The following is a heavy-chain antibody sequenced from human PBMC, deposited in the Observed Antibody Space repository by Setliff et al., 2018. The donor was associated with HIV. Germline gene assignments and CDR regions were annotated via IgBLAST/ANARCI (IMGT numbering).Heavy chain of an antibody. V-gene: IGHV4-34*01. CDR2: ISHTGST. CDR1: GGSFRAYY. Sequence: SETLSLTCAVYGGSFRAYYWSWIRQSPEMGLEWIAEISHTGSTKYNPSLGGRVTISLATSKNQFSLSLRSLSAADTAVYYCARDKRYRFPFDSWGQGTLVTVSS. J-gene: IGHJ4*02. D-gene: IGHD2-2*02. CDR3: ARDKRYRFPFDS.